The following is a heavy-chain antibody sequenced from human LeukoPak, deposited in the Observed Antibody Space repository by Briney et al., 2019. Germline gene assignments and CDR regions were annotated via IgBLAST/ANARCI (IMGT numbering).Heavy chain of an antibody. V-gene: IGHV3-23*01. Sequence: PGGSLRLSCAASGFTFSSYAMSWVRQAPGKGLEWVSAISAGGGSTYYADSVKGRFTISRDSSENTLYLQMNSLRAEDTAVYYCAKGRRDGCNYDYWGQGTPVTVSS. CDR3: AKGRRDGCNYDY. D-gene: IGHD5-24*01. CDR2: ISAGGGST. CDR1: GFTFSSYA. J-gene: IGHJ4*02.